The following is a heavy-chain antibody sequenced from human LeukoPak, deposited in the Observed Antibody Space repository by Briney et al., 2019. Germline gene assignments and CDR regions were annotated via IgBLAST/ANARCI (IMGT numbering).Heavy chain of an antibody. D-gene: IGHD5-18*01. Sequence: GGSLRLSCAASGFAASEFTFSSYGMHWVRQAPGKGLEWVAVIWYDGSNKYYADSVKGRFTISRDNSKNTLYLQMNSLRAEDTAVYYCARDRGYHPDCWGQGTLVTVSS. CDR1: GFAASEFTFSSYG. J-gene: IGHJ4*02. V-gene: IGHV3-33*01. CDR3: ARDRGYHPDC. CDR2: IWYDGSNK.